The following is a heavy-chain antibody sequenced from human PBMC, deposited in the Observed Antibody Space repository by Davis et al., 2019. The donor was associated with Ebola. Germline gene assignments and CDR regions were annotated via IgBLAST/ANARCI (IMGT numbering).Heavy chain of an antibody. J-gene: IGHJ4*02. Sequence: GGSLRLSCAASGFTVTSNHMSWVRQAPGKGLEWVSVIYSGGSTYYADSVKGRFTISRDNSKNTLYLQMNSLRAEDTAVYYCVTSAGDYWGQGTLVTVSS. CDR3: VTSAGDY. CDR1: GFTVTSNH. V-gene: IGHV3-53*05. CDR2: IYSGGST.